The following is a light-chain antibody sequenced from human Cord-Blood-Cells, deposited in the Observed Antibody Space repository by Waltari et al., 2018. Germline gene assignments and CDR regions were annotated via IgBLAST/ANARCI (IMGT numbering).Light chain of an antibody. J-gene: IGLJ2*01. CDR2: DVS. V-gene: IGLV2-14*01. Sequence: QSALTQPASVSGSPGQSTTISCTGTSGDVGGYNYVSWYQQHPGKAPKLMIYDVSNRPSGVSNRFSGSKSGNTASLTISGLQAEDEADYYCSSYTSSSTRVFGGGTKLTVL. CDR3: SSYTSSSTRV. CDR1: SGDVGGYNY.